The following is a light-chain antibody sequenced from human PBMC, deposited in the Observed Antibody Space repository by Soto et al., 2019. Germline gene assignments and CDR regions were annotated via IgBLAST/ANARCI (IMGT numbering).Light chain of an antibody. J-gene: IGKJ5*01. CDR3: QQYGNSPIT. V-gene: IGKV3-20*01. CDR2: DAS. CDR1: QSVSSNY. Sequence: EIVLTQSPGTLSLSPGERASLSCRASQSVSSNYLAWFQQKPGQAPRLLIYDASNRATGIPARFSGSGSGTDFTLTISRLEPEDFAVYYCQQYGNSPITFGQGTRLEIK.